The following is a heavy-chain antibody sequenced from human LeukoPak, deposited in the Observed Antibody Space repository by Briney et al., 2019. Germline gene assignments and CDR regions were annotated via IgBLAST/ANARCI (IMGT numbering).Heavy chain of an antibody. CDR1: GFTFNDYY. Sequence: GGSLRLSCAASGFTFNDYYMSWIRQAPGKGLEWVSSISSRSSSIYYADSVKGRFTISRDNAKNSLYLQMNSLRAEDTAVYWCARDYIAYDPLDYWGQGTLVTVSS. CDR3: ARDYIAYDPLDY. J-gene: IGHJ4*02. CDR2: ISSRSSSI. V-gene: IGHV3-11*04. D-gene: IGHD3-3*01.